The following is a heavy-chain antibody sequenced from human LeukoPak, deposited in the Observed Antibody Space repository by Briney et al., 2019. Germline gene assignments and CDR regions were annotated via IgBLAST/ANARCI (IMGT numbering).Heavy chain of an antibody. V-gene: IGHV3-30-3*02. D-gene: IGHD3-22*01. CDR3: AKCPESNGYYTYVDS. CDR1: GFTFSTYA. J-gene: IGHJ5*01. Sequence: GGSLRLSCAASGFTFSTYAMHWVRQAPGKGLEWVAVIADVWSNKYYADSVKGRFTISRDNSKNTLYLQVNSLRVEDTAVYYCAKCPESNGYYTYVDSWGQGSLARLSS. CDR2: IADVWSNK.